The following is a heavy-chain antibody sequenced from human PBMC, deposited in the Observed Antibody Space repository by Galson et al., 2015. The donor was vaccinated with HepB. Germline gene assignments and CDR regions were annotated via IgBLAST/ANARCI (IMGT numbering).Heavy chain of an antibody. CDR1: GFTFSSYG. D-gene: IGHD6-19*01. J-gene: IGHJ4*02. Sequence: SLRLDGAASGFTFSSYGMHWVRQAPGEGLEWVAVIWYDGSNKYYADSVKGRFTISRDNSKNTLYLQMNSLRAEDTAVYYCAREGGQWLGNGIDYWGQGTLVTVSS. CDR3: AREGGQWLGNGIDY. V-gene: IGHV3-33*01. CDR2: IWYDGSNK.